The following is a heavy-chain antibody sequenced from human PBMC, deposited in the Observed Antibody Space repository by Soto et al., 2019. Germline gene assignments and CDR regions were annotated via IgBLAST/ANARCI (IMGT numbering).Heavy chain of an antibody. Sequence: SETLSLTCTVSGGALGRGGYYWSLIRLKPRKGLEWIGYIYYSGSTYYNPSLKSRVTISVDTSKNQYSLKLSSVTAADKSVYYGVRGSQYTVTIFADWGQGSLVTVSS. CDR1: GGALGRGGYY. V-gene: IGHV4-31*03. CDR3: VRGSQYTVTIFAD. J-gene: IGHJ4*02. D-gene: IGHD4-4*01. CDR2: IYYSGST.